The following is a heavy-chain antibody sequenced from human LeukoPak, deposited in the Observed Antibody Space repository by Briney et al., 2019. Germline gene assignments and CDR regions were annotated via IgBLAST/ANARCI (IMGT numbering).Heavy chain of an antibody. J-gene: IGHJ4*02. CDR1: GFNFSSYS. Sequence: PGGSLRLSCAASGFNFSSYSMDWVRQAPGKGLQWVSSISSSSNYIYYADSVKGRFTVSRDNAKNSLYLQMNSLRVEDTAVYYCARDGRGFKIPEDYWGQGTLVTVSS. V-gene: IGHV3-21*01. CDR3: ARDGRGFKIPEDY. D-gene: IGHD5-24*01. CDR2: ISSSSNYI.